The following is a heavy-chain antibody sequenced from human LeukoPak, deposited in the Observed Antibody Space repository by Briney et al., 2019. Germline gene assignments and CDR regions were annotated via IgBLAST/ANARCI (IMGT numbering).Heavy chain of an antibody. J-gene: IGHJ4*02. Sequence: GGSLRLSCAASGFTLSDYYMSWIRQAPGKGLEWVSYISSSGSTIYYADSVKGRFTISRDNAKNSLYLQINSLRAGDTAVYYCARPFHRATSFDYWGQGTLVTVSS. CDR2: ISSSGSTI. CDR1: GFTLSDYY. V-gene: IGHV3-11*01. CDR3: ARPFHRATSFDY. D-gene: IGHD2/OR15-2a*01.